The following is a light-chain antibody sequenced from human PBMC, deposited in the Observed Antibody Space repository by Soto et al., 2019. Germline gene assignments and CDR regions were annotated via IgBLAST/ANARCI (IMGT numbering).Light chain of an antibody. CDR3: QAWDSSTRVV. CDR1: KLGDKY. CDR2: QDS. Sequence: SYELTQPPSVSVSPGQTASITCSGDKLGDKYACWYQQKPGQSPVLVIYQDSKRPSGIPKRFSGSNSGNTATLTISGTQAMDEADYYCQAWDSSTRVVFGGGTKRTVL. V-gene: IGLV3-1*01. J-gene: IGLJ2*01.